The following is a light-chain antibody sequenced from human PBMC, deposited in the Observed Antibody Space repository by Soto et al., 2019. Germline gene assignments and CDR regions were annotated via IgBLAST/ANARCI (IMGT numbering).Light chain of an antibody. Sequence: DIQMTQSPSTLSASVGDRVTITCRASQSISSWLAWYQQKPGKAPKLLIYKASSSESGVPSRFSGSGSGTEFTLTISSLQPDDFATYYCQQYNSYSRTFGQVTKV. CDR3: QQYNSYSRT. CDR1: QSISSW. V-gene: IGKV1-5*03. CDR2: KAS. J-gene: IGKJ1*01.